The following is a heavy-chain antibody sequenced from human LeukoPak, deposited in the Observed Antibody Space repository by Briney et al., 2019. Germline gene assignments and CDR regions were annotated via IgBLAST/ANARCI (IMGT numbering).Heavy chain of an antibody. V-gene: IGHV1-46*01. D-gene: IGHD1-14*01. CDR3: ARGTTEFDY. CDR2: INPSGGST. Sequence: ASVKVSCKASGYTFTSYYMHWVRQAPGQGLEWMGIINPSGGSTSYAQKFQGRVTLTTDTSTNTAYMDLRSLRSDDTAIFYCARGTTEFDYWGQGTLVSVSS. CDR1: GYTFTSYY. J-gene: IGHJ4*02.